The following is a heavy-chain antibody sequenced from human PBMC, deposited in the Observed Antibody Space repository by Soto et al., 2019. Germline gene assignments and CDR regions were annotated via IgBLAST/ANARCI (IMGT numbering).Heavy chain of an antibody. CDR3: ARVKGIAAAGWTEWFDP. V-gene: IGHV3-53*01. CDR2: IYSGGST. CDR1: GFTVSSNY. J-gene: IGHJ5*02. Sequence: GGSLRLSCAASGFTVSSNYMSWVRQAPGKGLEWVSVIYSGGSTYYADSVKGRFTISRDNSKNTLYLQMNSLRAEDTAVYYCARVKGIAAAGWTEWFDPWGQGTLVTVSS. D-gene: IGHD6-13*01.